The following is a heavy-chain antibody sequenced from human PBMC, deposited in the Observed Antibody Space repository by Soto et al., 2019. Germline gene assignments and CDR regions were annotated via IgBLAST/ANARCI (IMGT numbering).Heavy chain of an antibody. CDR1: GGSISNYY. Sequence: SETLSLTCIVSGGSISNYYWSWIRQPPGKGLEWAGYVYYSGTASYNPSLESRVAMSVDTSKKQISLRLSSVTAADTAVYYCAREYTRWFDPWGQGTLVTVSS. CDR2: VYYSGTA. CDR3: AREYTRWFDP. J-gene: IGHJ5*02. V-gene: IGHV4-59*01. D-gene: IGHD2-2*02.